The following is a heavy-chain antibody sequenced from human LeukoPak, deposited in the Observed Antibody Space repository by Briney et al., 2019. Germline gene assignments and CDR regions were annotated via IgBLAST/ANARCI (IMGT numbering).Heavy chain of an antibody. CDR3: ARGSITVTTTPYYFDY. CDR1: GGSFSGYY. J-gene: IGHJ4*02. V-gene: IGHV4-34*01. Sequence: PSETLSLTCAVYGGSFSGYYWSWIRQPPGKGLEWIGEINHSGSTNYNPSLKSRVTISVDTSKNQFSLKLSSVTAADTAVYYCARGSITVTTTPYYFDYWGQGTLVTVSS. CDR2: INHSGST. D-gene: IGHD4-11*01.